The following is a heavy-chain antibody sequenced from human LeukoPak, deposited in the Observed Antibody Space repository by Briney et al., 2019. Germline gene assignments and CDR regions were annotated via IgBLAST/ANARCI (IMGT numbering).Heavy chain of an antibody. D-gene: IGHD1-1*01. CDR3: ARPVPSRLGWFDP. V-gene: IGHV4-34*01. CDR2: INHSGST. CDR1: GGSFSGYY. J-gene: IGHJ5*02. Sequence: SETLSLTCAVYGGSFSGYYWSWIRQPPGKGLEWIGEINHSGSTNYNPSLKSRVTISVDTSKNQFSLKLSSVTAADTAVYYCARPVPSRLGWFDPWGQGTLVTASS.